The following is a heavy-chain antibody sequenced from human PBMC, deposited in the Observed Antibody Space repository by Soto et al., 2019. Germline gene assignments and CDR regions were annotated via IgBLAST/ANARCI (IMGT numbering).Heavy chain of an antibody. Sequence: VKVSCKASGGTFSSYAISWVRQAPGQGLEWMGGIIPIFGTANYAQKFQGRVTITADESTSTAYMELSSLRSEDTAVYYCARDPRYCSGGSCSKYYYYYGMDVWGQGTTVTVSS. J-gene: IGHJ6*02. CDR2: IIPIFGTA. V-gene: IGHV1-69*13. CDR3: ARDPRYCSGGSCSKYYYYYGMDV. CDR1: GGTFSSYA. D-gene: IGHD2-15*01.